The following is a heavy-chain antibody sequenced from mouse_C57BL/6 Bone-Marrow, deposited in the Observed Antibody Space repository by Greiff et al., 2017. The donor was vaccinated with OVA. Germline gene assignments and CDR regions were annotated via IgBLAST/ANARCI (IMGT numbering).Heavy chain of an antibody. J-gene: IGHJ3*01. CDR3: VRLGLRRGYEY. V-gene: IGHV1-52*01. D-gene: IGHD2-4*01. CDR1: GYTFTSYW. Sequence: QVQLQQPGAELVRPGSSVKLSCKASGYTFTSYWMHWVKQRPIQGLEWIGNIDPSDSETHYNQKFKDKATLTVDKSSSTAYMQRSSLTSEDSAVYYCVRLGLRRGYEYWWQGTLVTVSA. CDR2: IDPSDSET.